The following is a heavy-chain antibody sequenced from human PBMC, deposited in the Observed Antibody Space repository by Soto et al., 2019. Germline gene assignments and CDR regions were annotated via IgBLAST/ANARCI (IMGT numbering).Heavy chain of an antibody. J-gene: IGHJ4*02. V-gene: IGHV3-53*04. Sequence: GGSLRLSCAASGFSVSSNHMSWVRQAPGKGLEWVSLIDSGDSTYYADSVKGRFTISRHNSKNTLYLQMNSLRDEDTAFYYCAANYASGSYLDYWGQGTLVTV. CDR3: AANYASGSYLDY. CDR1: GFSVSSNH. D-gene: IGHD3-10*01. CDR2: IDSGDST.